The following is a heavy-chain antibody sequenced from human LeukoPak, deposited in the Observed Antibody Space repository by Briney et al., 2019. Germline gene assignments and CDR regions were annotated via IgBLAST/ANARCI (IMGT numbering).Heavy chain of an antibody. CDR3: ATPYSSSSHDY. J-gene: IGHJ4*02. D-gene: IGHD6-6*01. Sequence: SETLSLTCAVSGGSISSSNWWSWVRQPPGKGLEWIGSIYYSGSTYYNPSLKSRVTISVDTSKNQFSLKLSSVTAADTAVYYCATPYSSSSHDYWGQGTLVTVSS. V-gene: IGHV4-4*02. CDR1: GGSISSSNW. CDR2: IYYSGST.